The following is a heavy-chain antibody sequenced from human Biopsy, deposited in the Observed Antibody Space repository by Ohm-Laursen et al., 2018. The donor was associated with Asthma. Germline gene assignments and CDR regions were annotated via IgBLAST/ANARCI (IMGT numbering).Heavy chain of an antibody. J-gene: IGHJ4*02. CDR1: GGTFSRYA. V-gene: IGHV1-69*13. Sequence: SVKVSCKASGGTFSRYAISWVRQAPGQGLEWMGGIIPVFGTSNYAQKFQGRVTFTADGSTSSACMELSSLTSEDTAVYYCARAGALIVGATMGYWGQGTLVTVSS. CDR3: ARAGALIVGATMGY. D-gene: IGHD1-26*01. CDR2: IIPVFGTS.